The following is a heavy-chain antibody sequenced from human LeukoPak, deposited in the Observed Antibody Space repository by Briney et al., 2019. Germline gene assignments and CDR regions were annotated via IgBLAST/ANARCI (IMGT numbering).Heavy chain of an antibody. CDR2: NSGGST. CDR1: GFTFSSYG. CDR3: ARDQQSGYYGY. V-gene: IGHV3-66*02. J-gene: IGHJ4*02. D-gene: IGHD3-3*01. Sequence: GGSLRLSCAASGFTFSSYGMHWVRQAPGKGLEWVSVNSGGSTYYADSVKGRFTISRDNSKNTLYLQMNSLRAEDTAVYYCARDQQSGYYGYWGQGTLVTVSS.